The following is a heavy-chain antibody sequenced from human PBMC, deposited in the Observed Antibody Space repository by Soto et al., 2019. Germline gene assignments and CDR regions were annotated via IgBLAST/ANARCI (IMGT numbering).Heavy chain of an antibody. J-gene: IGHJ4*02. D-gene: IGHD6-13*01. CDR3: ARTAGYPGIAAADLDYFDY. CDR1: GYTFTGYY. CDR2: INPNSGGT. V-gene: IGHV1-2*04. Sequence: ASVKVSCKASGYTFTGYYMHWVRQAPGQGLEWMGWINPNSGGTNYAQKFQGWVTMTRDTSISTAYMELSRLRSDDTAVYYCARTAGYPGIAAADLDYFDYWGQGTLVTVSS.